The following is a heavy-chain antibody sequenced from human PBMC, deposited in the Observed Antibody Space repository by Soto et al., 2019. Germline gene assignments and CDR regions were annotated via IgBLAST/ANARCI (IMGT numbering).Heavy chain of an antibody. J-gene: IGHJ4*02. Sequence: SETLSLTCAVYGGSFSGYYWSWIRQPPGKGLEWIGEINHSGGTNYNPSLKSRVTISVDTSKNQFSLKLSSVTAADTAVYYCARGFNYCSSTSCYSFDYWGQGTLVTVSS. V-gene: IGHV4-34*01. CDR3: ARGFNYCSSTSCYSFDY. D-gene: IGHD2-2*01. CDR2: INHSGGT. CDR1: GGSFSGYY.